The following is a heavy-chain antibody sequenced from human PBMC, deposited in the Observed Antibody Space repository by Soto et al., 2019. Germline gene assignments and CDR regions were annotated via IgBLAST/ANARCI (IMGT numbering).Heavy chain of an antibody. CDR3: ARDQGYSSSQQKYYYYYYMDV. CDR2: ISSSSSTI. V-gene: IGHV3-48*01. Sequence: EVQLVESGGGLVQPGGSLRLSCAASGFTFSSYSRNWVRQPPGKGLEWVSYISSSSSTIYYADSVKGRFTISRDNAKNSLYLQMNSLRAEDTAVYYCARDQGYSSSQQKYYYYYYMDVWGKGTTVTVSS. CDR1: GFTFSSYS. J-gene: IGHJ6*03. D-gene: IGHD6-13*01.